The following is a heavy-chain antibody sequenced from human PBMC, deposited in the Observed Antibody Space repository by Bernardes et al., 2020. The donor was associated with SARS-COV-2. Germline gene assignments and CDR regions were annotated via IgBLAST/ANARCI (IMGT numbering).Heavy chain of an antibody. CDR2: FQYVGGT. CDR3: ARGTRGGYGGYEVDV. Sequence: SETLSLTCTVSGGSISAYYWNWLRQSPGKGLEWIGYFQYVGGTTYNPSLKSRVTISVDTSKSLFSLTVSSVTAADTAMYYCARGTRGGYGGYEVDVWGQGTLVTVSS. CDR1: GGSISAYY. J-gene: IGHJ4*02. V-gene: IGHV4-59*01. D-gene: IGHD5-12*01.